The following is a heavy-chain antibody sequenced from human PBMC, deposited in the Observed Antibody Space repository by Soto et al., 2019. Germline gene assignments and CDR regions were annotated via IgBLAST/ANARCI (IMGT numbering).Heavy chain of an antibody. V-gene: IGHV4-59*08. CDR2: IYYSGST. CDR3: ARGYASSWYTYYFDY. J-gene: IGHJ4*02. D-gene: IGHD6-13*01. CDR1: GGSISSYY. Sequence: QVQLQESGPGLVKPSETLSLTCTVSGGSISSYYWGWIRQPPGKGLDWMGYIYYSGSTNYNPSLKSRITISVDTSKNQFSLKLNSVTAADTAVYHCARGYASSWYTYYFDYWGQGTLVPVSS.